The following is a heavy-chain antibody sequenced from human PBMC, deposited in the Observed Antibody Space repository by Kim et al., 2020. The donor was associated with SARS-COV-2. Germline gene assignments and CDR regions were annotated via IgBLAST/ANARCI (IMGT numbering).Heavy chain of an antibody. CDR1: GFTVSSNY. D-gene: IGHD4-17*01. CDR3: ARTTPTDYGGNSVFDY. Sequence: GGSLRLSCAASGFTVSSNYMSWVRQAPGKGLEWVSVIYSGGSTYYADSVKGRFTISRDNSKNTLYLQMNSLRAEDTAVYYCARTTPTDYGGNSVFDYWGQGTLVTVSS. CDR2: IYSGGST. V-gene: IGHV3-53*01. J-gene: IGHJ4*02.